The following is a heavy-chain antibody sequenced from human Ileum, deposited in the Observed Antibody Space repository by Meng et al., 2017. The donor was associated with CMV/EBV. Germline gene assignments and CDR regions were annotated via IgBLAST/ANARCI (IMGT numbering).Heavy chain of an antibody. CDR1: GFTFSSYA. V-gene: IGHV3-23*01. J-gene: IGHJ4*02. CDR2: ISGSGGST. Sequence: GGSLRLSCAASGFTFSSYAMSWVRQAPGQGLEWVSAISGSGGSTYYADSVKGRFTISRDNSKNTLYLQMNSLRAEDTAVYYCAKDPDCSSTSCYDYFDYWGQGTLVTVSS. CDR3: AKDPDCSSTSCYDYFDY. D-gene: IGHD2-2*01.